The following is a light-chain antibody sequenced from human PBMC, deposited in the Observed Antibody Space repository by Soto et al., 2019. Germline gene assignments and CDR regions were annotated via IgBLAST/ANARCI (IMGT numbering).Light chain of an antibody. CDR3: QQYGSSPLT. CDR2: GTS. V-gene: IGKV3-20*01. CDR1: QSVSSNY. J-gene: IGKJ4*01. Sequence: EIVLTQSPGTLSLSPGERATLSCRASQSVSSNYLAWYQQKPGQAPRLLIYGTSIRATGIPDRFGGSGSGTDFTLTISRLEPEDFSVYYCQQYGSSPLTSGGGTKVEIK.